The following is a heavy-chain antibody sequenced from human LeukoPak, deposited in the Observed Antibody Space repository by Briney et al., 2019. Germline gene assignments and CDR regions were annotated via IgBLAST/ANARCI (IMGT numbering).Heavy chain of an antibody. CDR1: GGSISNYY. J-gene: IGHJ4*02. CDR2: ISYGGNT. D-gene: IGHD6-19*01. V-gene: IGHV4-59*08. CDR3: ARHLEYASGWFIHDY. Sequence: SETLSLTCTVSGGSISNYYRSWIRQPPGKGLEWIGYISYGGNTNYNPSLKSRVTISVDTSMSQFSLKLRSVTAADTAVYYCARHLEYASGWFIHDYWGQGTLVTVSS.